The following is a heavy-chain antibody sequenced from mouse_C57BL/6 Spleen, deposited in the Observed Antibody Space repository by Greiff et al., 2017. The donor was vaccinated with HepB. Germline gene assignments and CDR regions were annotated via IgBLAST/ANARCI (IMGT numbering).Heavy chain of an antibody. CDR2: IDPENGDT. CDR3: TIYYYGSSDMDY. CDR1: GFNIKDDY. J-gene: IGHJ4*01. V-gene: IGHV14-4*01. Sequence: VHVKQSGAELVRPGASVKLSCTASGFNIKDDYMHWVKQRPEQGLAWIGWIDPENGDTEYASKFQGKATITADTSSNTAYLQLSSLTSEDTAVYYCTIYYYGSSDMDYWGQGTSVTVSS. D-gene: IGHD1-1*01.